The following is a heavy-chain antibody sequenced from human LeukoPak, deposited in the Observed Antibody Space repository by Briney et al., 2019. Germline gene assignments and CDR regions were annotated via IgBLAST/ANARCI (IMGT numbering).Heavy chain of an antibody. CDR1: GFTFSSYW. CDR2: IDSDGSAT. CDR3: ARDDFGI. Sequence: PGGSLRLSCAASGFTFSSYWMHWVRQAPGKGRVWVARIDSDGSATSHADSVKGRFTISRDNAKNTLYLQVNSLRAEDTAVYYCARDDFGIWGQGTMVTVSS. J-gene: IGHJ3*02. V-gene: IGHV3-74*01.